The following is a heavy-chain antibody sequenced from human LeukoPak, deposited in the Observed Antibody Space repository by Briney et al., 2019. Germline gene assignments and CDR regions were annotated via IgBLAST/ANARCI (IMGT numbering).Heavy chain of an antibody. CDR2: INHTGST. D-gene: IGHD3-10*01. CDR3: ARRVRGVNDAFDI. Sequence: SETLSLTCTVSGYSISSGYYWGWIRQPPGKGLEWIGEINHTGSTNYNPSLKSRVTISVDTSKKHFSLKLSSVTAADTAVYYCARRVRGVNDAFDIWGQGTMVTVSS. V-gene: IGHV4-38-2*02. CDR1: GYSISSGYY. J-gene: IGHJ3*02.